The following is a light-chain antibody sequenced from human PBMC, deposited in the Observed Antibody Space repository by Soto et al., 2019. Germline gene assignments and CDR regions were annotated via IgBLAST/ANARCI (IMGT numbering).Light chain of an antibody. CDR1: SSDVGGYHY. CDR2: DVS. CDR3: SSYTSSSTRV. Sequence: QSVLTQPASVSGSPGQSITISCTGTSSDVGGYHYVSWYQQHPGKAPKLMIYDVSNRPSGVSNRFSGSKSGNTASLTISGLQAEDEDDYYCSSYTSSSTRVFGGGTKLTVL. J-gene: IGLJ2*01. V-gene: IGLV2-14*01.